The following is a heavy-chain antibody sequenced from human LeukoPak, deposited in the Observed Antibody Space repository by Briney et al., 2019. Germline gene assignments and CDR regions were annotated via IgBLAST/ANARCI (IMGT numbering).Heavy chain of an antibody. CDR1: GFSFSAYS. V-gene: IGHV3-21*06. D-gene: IGHD4-17*01. J-gene: IGHJ5*02. CDR3: SRALATVTNVWFDP. CDR2: ISPTSSVT. Sequence: PGGSLRLSCTTSGFSFSAYSLSWVRQAPGKGLEWVSSISPTSSVTYVADSLRGRFTISRDNAQGSLYLQMNNLTADDTAVYYCSRALATVTNVWFDPWGQGTLVSVSS.